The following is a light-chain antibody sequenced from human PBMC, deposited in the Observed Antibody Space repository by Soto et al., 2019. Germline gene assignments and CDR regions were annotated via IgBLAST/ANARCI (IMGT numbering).Light chain of an antibody. CDR2: DVN. CDR1: SSDVGGYNS. J-gene: IGLJ2*01. Sequence: QAASVSGSPGESITISCTGTSSDVGGYNSVSWHQQHPGKAPKLLVYDVNNRPSGVSNRFSGSKSGNTASLTISGLQAEDEADYYCASYTSRSTLAFGGGTKLTVL. CDR3: ASYTSRSTLA. V-gene: IGLV2-14*01.